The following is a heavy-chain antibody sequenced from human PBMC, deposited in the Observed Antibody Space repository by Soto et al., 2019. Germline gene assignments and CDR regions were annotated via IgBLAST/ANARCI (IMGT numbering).Heavy chain of an antibody. J-gene: IGHJ4*02. Sequence: QVQLVESGGGVVQPGRSLRLSCAASGFTFSSYAMHWVRQAPGKGLEWVAVISYDGSNKYYADSVKGRFTISRDNSKNTLYLQMNSLRAEDTAVYYCSFRVTEDYWGQGTLVTVSS. CDR2: ISYDGSNK. CDR1: GFTFSSYA. V-gene: IGHV3-30*04. CDR3: SFRVTEDY. D-gene: IGHD4-4*01.